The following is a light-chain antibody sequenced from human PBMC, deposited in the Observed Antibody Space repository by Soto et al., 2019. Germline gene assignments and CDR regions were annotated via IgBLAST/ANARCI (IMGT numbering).Light chain of an antibody. J-gene: IGLJ2*01. Sequence: QAVVTQEPSLTVSPGGTVTLTCGSSTGAVTSGHYPYWFQQKPGQAPRTLIYDTSNKHSWTPARFSGSLLGGKASLTLSGAQPEDEDEYYCLLSYSGAREVFGGGTKLTV. CDR1: TGAVTSGHY. V-gene: IGLV7-46*01. CDR2: DTS. CDR3: LLSYSGAREV.